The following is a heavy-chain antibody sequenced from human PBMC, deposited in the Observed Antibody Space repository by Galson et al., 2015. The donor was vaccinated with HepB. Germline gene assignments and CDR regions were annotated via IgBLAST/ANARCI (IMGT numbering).Heavy chain of an antibody. CDR1: AVSISSSNYY. J-gene: IGHJ4*02. V-gene: IGHV4-39*01. Sequence: SETLSLTCTVSAVSISSSNYYWGWIRQPPGKGLEWIGSNFYRGSTYYNPSLKGRVTISVETSKNQLSLKVTSVTAADTAFYYCARGRRDGYRYFDYWGQGTLVTVS. D-gene: IGHD5-24*01. CDR2: NFYRGST. CDR3: ARGRRDGYRYFDY.